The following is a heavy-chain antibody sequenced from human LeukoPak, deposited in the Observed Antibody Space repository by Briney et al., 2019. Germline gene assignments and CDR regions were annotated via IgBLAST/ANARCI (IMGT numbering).Heavy chain of an antibody. V-gene: IGHV5-10-1*01. Sequence: GESLKISCKGSGYSFTSYWISWVRQMPGKGLEWMGRIDPSDSYTNYSPSFQGHVTISADKSINTAYLQWSSLKASDTAMYYCARHSGYYYGSRTYYYGMDVWGKGTTVTVSS. CDR1: GYSFTSYW. J-gene: IGHJ6*04. D-gene: IGHD3-10*01. CDR2: IDPSDSYT. CDR3: ARHSGYYYGSRTYYYGMDV.